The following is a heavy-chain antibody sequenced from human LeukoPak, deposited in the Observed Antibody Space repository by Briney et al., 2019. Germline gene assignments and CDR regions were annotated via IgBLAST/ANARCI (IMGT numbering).Heavy chain of an antibody. J-gene: IGHJ4*02. CDR2: INPKTGAA. CDR1: GYIFSGYY. CDR3: ARGAEAETSPLDY. V-gene: IGHV1-2*02. D-gene: IGHD6-13*01. Sequence: ASVKVSCKASGYIFSGYYMHWVRQAPGQGLEWLGWINPKTGAADYAQQFRGRITMTRDTSINTDYMEMKRVTSDDTAVYYCARGAEAETSPLDYWGQGTLVTVSS.